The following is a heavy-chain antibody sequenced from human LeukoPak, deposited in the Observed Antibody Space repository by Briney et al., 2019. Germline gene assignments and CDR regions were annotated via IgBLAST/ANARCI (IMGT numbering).Heavy chain of an antibody. J-gene: IGHJ4*02. Sequence: GGSLRLSCAASGFTFSTYAMHWVRQAPVKGLEYLSAISSNGDTTYYANSVKGRFTISRDNSKNTLYLQMASLRAEGMAGYYCARWARYGGHLEGLGWGGQGTLVTVYS. D-gene: IGHD3-16*01. CDR2: ISSNGDTT. CDR1: GFTFSTYA. CDR3: ARWARYGGHLEGLGW. V-gene: IGHV3-64*01.